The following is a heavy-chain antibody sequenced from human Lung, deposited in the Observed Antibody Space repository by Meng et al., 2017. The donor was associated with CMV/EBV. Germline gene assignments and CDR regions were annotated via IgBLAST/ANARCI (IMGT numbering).Heavy chain of an antibody. Sequence: QLHLQGSDPGLVKASQTLSLTCTVSGGSITGGDYYWSWIRQPPGKGLEWIGCVYYTGGTYDNPSLKSRLPMSVDTSNNQFFLNLTSVTAADTAFYFCARGSNTAMAYFDSWGLGTLVTVSS. V-gene: IGHV4-30-4*01. CDR3: ARGSNTAMAYFDS. CDR2: VYYTGGT. D-gene: IGHD5-18*01. CDR1: GGSITGGDYY. J-gene: IGHJ4*02.